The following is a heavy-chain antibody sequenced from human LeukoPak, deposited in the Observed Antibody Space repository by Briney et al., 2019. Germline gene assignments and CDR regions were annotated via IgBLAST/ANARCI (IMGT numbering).Heavy chain of an antibody. Sequence: SETLSLTCTVSGGSISSYYWSWLRRPPGKGLEWIGYIYYSGSTNFNPSLKSRVTMSVDTSKNQFSLKLSSVTAADTAVYYCARETYDSSGARFDYWGQGTLVTVSS. J-gene: IGHJ4*02. CDR3: ARETYDSSGARFDY. V-gene: IGHV4-59*01. D-gene: IGHD3-22*01. CDR2: IYYSGST. CDR1: GGSISSYY.